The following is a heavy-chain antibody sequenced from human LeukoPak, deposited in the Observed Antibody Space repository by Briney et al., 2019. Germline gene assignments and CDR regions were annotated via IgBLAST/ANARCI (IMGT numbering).Heavy chain of an antibody. CDR3: ARGIVPLMVRGVRAEFWFDP. Sequence: SETLSLTCTVSGGSISSSSYYWGWIRQPPGKGLEWIGEINHSGSTNYNPSLKSRVTISVDTFKNQFSLKLSSVTAADTAVYYCARGIVPLMVRGVRAEFWFDPWGQGTLVTVSS. CDR2: INHSGST. CDR1: GGSISSSSYY. J-gene: IGHJ5*02. D-gene: IGHD3-10*01. V-gene: IGHV4-39*07.